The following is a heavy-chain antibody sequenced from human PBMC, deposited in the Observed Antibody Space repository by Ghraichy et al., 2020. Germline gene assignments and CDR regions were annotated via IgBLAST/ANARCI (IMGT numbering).Heavy chain of an antibody. V-gene: IGHV3-21*01. Sequence: ESLNISCVASGLTFSSYRMSWVRQAPGKGPEWVSFIDSSSSYIYYADSVKGRFTVSRDNTKNSLYLQMNSLRVEDTAMYYCAKDPGYCSGGRCFPDAFDVWGQGTMVTVSS. CDR1: GLTFSSYR. CDR3: AKDPGYCSGGRCFPDAFDV. D-gene: IGHD2-15*01. CDR2: IDSSSSYI. J-gene: IGHJ3*01.